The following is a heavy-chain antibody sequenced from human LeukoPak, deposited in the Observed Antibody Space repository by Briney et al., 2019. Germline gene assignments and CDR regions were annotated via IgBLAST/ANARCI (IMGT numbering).Heavy chain of an antibody. CDR2: VLSDGSDQ. Sequence: GGSLRLSCAASGFTFNSYAMKWVRQAPGKGLEWLAVVLSDGSDQYYGDSVQGRFTVSRDNSKNTLYLQMDNLRFEDTAVYYCARGAFYYDSSGYSYAFDIWGQGTMVTVSS. CDR3: ARGAFYYDSSGYSYAFDI. D-gene: IGHD3-22*01. CDR1: GFTFNSYA. J-gene: IGHJ3*02. V-gene: IGHV3-30*04.